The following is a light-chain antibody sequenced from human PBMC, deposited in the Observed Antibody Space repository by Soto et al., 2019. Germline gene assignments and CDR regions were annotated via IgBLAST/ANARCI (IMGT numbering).Light chain of an antibody. J-gene: IGKJ1*01. Sequence: DIEMTRSASSVCSSVGGRVTITCRASQGISSYLAWYQQKQGKAPKLLISAASTLLGGLPSRFSGSLYGTDFTLTISSLQTADSATYYCQQVKSYPWTFGQGTQVDIK. V-gene: IGKV1-9*01. CDR2: AAS. CDR3: QQVKSYPWT. CDR1: QGISSY.